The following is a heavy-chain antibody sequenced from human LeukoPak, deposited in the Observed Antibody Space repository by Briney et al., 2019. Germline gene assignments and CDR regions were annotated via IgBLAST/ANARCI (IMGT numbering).Heavy chain of an antibody. V-gene: IGHV3-74*01. CDR3: ASLSISTTTIDY. CDR1: GFTFSSYW. CDR2: INSDGSST. D-gene: IGHD5/OR15-5a*01. J-gene: IGHJ4*02. Sequence: GGSLRLSCAASGFTFSSYWMHWVRQAPGKGLVWVSRINSDGSSTSYADSVKGRFTISRDNAKNTLYLQMNSLRAEDTAVYYCASLSISTTTIDYWGQGTLVTVSS.